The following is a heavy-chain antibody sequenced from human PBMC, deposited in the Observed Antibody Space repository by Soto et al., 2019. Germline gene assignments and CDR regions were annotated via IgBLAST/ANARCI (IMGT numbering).Heavy chain of an antibody. CDR1: GFTFSSYS. Sequence: EVQLVESGGGLVKPGGSLRLSCAASGFTFSSYSMNWVRQAPGKGLEWVSSISSSSSYIYYADSVKGRFTISRDNAKNSLYLQMNSLRAEDTAVYYCARETYYYGSGNLGYWGQGTLVIVSS. J-gene: IGHJ4*02. CDR3: ARETYYYGSGNLGY. V-gene: IGHV3-21*01. D-gene: IGHD3-10*01. CDR2: ISSSSSYI.